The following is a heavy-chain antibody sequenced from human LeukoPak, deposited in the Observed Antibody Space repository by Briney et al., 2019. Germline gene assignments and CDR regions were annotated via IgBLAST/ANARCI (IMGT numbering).Heavy chain of an antibody. V-gene: IGHV3-21*01. CDR2: ISSSSSYI. J-gene: IGHJ6*03. CDR1: GFTFSTSG. D-gene: IGHD6-13*01. Sequence: GGTLRLSCTASGFTFSTSGMNWVRQAPGKGLEWVSSISSSSSYIYYADSVKGRFTISRDNAKNSLYLQMNSLRAEDTAVYYCARVPTDHSSSWSPYYHYYYYYMDVWGKGTTVTVSS. CDR3: ARVPTDHSSSWSPYYHYYYYYMDV.